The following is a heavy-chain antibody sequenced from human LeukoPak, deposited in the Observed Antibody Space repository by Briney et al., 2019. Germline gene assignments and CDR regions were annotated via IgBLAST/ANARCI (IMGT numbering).Heavy chain of an antibody. CDR2: IYYSGST. CDR3: ANTWMQPGGGFDI. CDR1: GGSISSSSYY. J-gene: IGHJ3*02. Sequence: PSETLSLTCTVSGGSISSSSYYWGWIRQPPGKGLEWIGSIYYSGSTYYNPSLKSRVTISVDTSKNQFSLKLSSVTAADTAIYYCANTWMQPGGGFDIWGQGTMVTVSS. V-gene: IGHV4-39*01. D-gene: IGHD5-18*01.